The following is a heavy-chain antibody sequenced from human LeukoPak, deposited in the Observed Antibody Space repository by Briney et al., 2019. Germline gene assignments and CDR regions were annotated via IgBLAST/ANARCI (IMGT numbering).Heavy chain of an antibody. CDR2: IYYSGST. Sequence: SETLSLTCTVSGGSISSGDYYWSWIRQPPGKGLEWIGYIYYSGSTYHNPSLKSRVTISVDTSKNQFSLKLSSVTAADTAVYYCAREGAMIVVANNAFDIWGQGTMVTVSS. CDR1: GGSISSGDYY. J-gene: IGHJ3*02. CDR3: AREGAMIVVANNAFDI. V-gene: IGHV4-30-4*01. D-gene: IGHD3-22*01.